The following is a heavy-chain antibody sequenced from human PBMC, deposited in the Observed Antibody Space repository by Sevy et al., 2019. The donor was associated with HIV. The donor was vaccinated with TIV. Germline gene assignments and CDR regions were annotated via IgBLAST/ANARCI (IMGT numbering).Heavy chain of an antibody. V-gene: IGHV3-30*02. CDR2: IRYDGNNK. CDR3: ANGDYYFDY. CDR1: GFTFRTYG. D-gene: IGHD2-21*02. Sequence: GGSLRLSCAASGFTFRTYGMQWVRQAPGKGLEWVAFIRYDGNNKYYTDTVKGRFTISRDNSKNTLYLHMNSLRAEDTAAYYCANGDYYFDYWGQGTLVTVSS. J-gene: IGHJ4*02.